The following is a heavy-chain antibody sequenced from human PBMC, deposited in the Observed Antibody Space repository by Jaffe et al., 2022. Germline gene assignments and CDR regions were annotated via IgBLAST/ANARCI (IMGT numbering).Heavy chain of an antibody. Sequence: EVQLVESGGGLVKPGGSLRLSCAASGFTFSSYSMNWVRQAPGKGLEWVSSISSSSSYIYYADSVKGRFTISRDNAKNSLYLQMNSLRAEDTAVYYCARDLVSSGWQGAFDYWGQGTLVTVSS. CDR3: ARDLVSSGWQGAFDY. CDR2: ISSSSSYI. CDR1: GFTFSSYS. J-gene: IGHJ4*02. V-gene: IGHV3-21*01. D-gene: IGHD6-19*01.